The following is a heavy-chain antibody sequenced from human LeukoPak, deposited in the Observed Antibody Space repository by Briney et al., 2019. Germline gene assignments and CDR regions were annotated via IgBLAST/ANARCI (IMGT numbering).Heavy chain of an antibody. CDR1: GFTFSSYA. CDR2: ISGSGGST. V-gene: IGHV3-23*01. J-gene: IGHJ4*02. D-gene: IGHD3-22*01. Sequence: GGSLRLSCAASGFTFSSYAMSGVRQAPGKGLEWGSAISGSGGSTYYADSVKGRFTISRDNSKNTRYLQMNSLRAEDTAVYYCAKDNNDGYYDYWGQGTLVTVSS. CDR3: AKDNNDGYYDY.